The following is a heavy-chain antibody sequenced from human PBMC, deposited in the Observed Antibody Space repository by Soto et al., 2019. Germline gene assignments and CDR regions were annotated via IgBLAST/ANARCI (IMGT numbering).Heavy chain of an antibody. CDR2: ISYDGSSK. CDR1: GFTFSSYA. Sequence: GGSLRLSCAASGFTFSSYAMHWVRQAPGKGLEWVAVISYDGSSKYYADSVKGRFTISRDNSKNTLYLQMNSLRAEDTAVYYCARGPTINTDMVTYYFDYWGQGTLVTVSS. CDR3: ARGPTINTDMVTYYFDY. J-gene: IGHJ4*02. V-gene: IGHV3-30-3*01. D-gene: IGHD5-18*01.